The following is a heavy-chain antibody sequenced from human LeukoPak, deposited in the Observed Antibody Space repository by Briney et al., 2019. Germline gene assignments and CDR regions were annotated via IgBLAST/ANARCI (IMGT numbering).Heavy chain of an antibody. V-gene: IGHV3-11*04. J-gene: IGHJ4*02. Sequence: PGGSLILSCEASGFSLSTYFISWIRQAPGKGLEWVSYITNSGRSTKYADAVKGRFTISRDNTKQSVYLEMTDLRAEDTAVYYCARDASGYYHVFDSWGQGTLVTVSS. CDR2: ITNSGRST. CDR3: ARDASGYYHVFDS. D-gene: IGHD5-12*01. CDR1: GFSLSTYF.